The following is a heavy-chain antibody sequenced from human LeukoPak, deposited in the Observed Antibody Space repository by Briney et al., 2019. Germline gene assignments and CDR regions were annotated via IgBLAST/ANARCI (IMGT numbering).Heavy chain of an antibody. J-gene: IGHJ4*02. Sequence: GSLRLSCAVSGLTFSNAWMSWVRQAPGKGLEWVGRIKSTTVGGTTEYAAPVKGRFTISRDDSKNTVYLQMNGLKTEDTAVYYCTTGPGNSGYWGQGTLVTVSS. V-gene: IGHV3-15*01. CDR1: GLTFSNAW. CDR3: TTGPGNSGY. D-gene: IGHD4-23*01. CDR2: IKSTTVGGTT.